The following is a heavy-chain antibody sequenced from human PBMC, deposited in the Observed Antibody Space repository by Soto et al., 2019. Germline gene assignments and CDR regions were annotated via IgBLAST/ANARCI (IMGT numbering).Heavy chain of an antibody. CDR1: GVSISSGNW. V-gene: IGHV4-4*02. D-gene: IGHD3-10*01. Sequence: SETLSLTCAVSGVSISSGNWWTWVRQTPQRGLEYIGEIFHDGTANYYPSFEGRVAISVDTSKNQFSLKLTSVTAADTAIYFCARLVYDTRLNYMYFDFWGQGALVTVSS. CDR2: IFHDGTA. CDR3: ARLVYDTRLNYMYFDF. J-gene: IGHJ4*02.